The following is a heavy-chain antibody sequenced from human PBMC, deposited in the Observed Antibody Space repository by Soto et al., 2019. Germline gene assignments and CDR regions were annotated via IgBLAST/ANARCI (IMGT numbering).Heavy chain of an antibody. CDR3: AREITTSGSQQAGY. CDR2: IKQDGSEK. J-gene: IGHJ4*02. CDR1: GFTFSSYW. Sequence: EVQLVESGGGLVQPGGSLRLSCAASGFTFSSYWMSWVRQAPGKGLEWVANIKQDGSEKYYVDSVKGRFTISRDNAKNSLYLQMNSLRAEDTAVYYCAREITTSGSQQAGYWGQGTLVTVSS. D-gene: IGHD1-26*01. V-gene: IGHV3-7*05.